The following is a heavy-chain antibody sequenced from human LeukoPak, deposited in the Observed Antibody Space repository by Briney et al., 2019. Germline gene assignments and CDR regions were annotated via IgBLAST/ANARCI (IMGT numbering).Heavy chain of an antibody. D-gene: IGHD3-16*01. V-gene: IGHV3-23*01. CDR3: AKPVIPSAYQGTYYMDV. J-gene: IGHJ6*03. Sequence: PGGSLRLSCAASGFTFSSYAMSWVRQAPGKGLEWVSVISYSDGSTNYADSVKGRFTISRDNSKNTLYLQMNSLRAEDTAVYYCAKPVIPSAYQGTYYMDVWGKGTTVTVSS. CDR2: ISYSDGST. CDR1: GFTFSSYA.